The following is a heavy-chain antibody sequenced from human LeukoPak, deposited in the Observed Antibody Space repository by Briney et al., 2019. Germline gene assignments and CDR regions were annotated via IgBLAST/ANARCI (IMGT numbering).Heavy chain of an antibody. V-gene: IGHV3-23*01. CDR2: IRGSGDNT. J-gene: IGHJ4*02. D-gene: IGHD4-17*01. CDR1: GFSFSSYA. Sequence: GGSLRLSCAASGFSFSSYAMSWVRQAPGKGLEWVSAIRGSGDNTYYVDSVKGRFTISRDNAKNSLYLQMNSLRAEDTALYYCAKGRSSDYGDYALNYWGQGTLVTVSS. CDR3: AKGRSSDYGDYALNY.